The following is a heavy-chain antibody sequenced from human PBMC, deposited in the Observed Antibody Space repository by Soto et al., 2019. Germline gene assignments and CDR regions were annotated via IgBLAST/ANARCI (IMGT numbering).Heavy chain of an antibody. Sequence: QVQLVEAGGGLVKPGGSLRLSCAASEFTFSDYYMTWIRQAPGKGLEWVSYISNSVSTIYYADSVKGRFTISRDNAKNSLYLQMNSLRAEDTAVYYCARGLAYGDYGWLDPWGQGTLVTVSP. CDR1: EFTFSDYY. CDR3: ARGLAYGDYGWLDP. J-gene: IGHJ5*02. D-gene: IGHD4-17*01. CDR2: ISNSVSTI. V-gene: IGHV3-11*01.